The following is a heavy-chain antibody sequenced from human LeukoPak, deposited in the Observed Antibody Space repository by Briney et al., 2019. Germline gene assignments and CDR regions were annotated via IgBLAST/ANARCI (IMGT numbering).Heavy chain of an antibody. CDR3: VKKVVVGATSPYSDFQD. CDR2: ISWNSGSI. D-gene: IGHD1-26*01. J-gene: IGHJ1*01. CDR1: GFIFNNYA. V-gene: IGHV3-9*01. Sequence: PGRSLRLSCAGSGFIFNNYAMHWVRQPPGKGLEWVSGISWNSGSIDYADSVKGRFTISRDNAKNSLYLQMNSLRVEDTALYYCVKKVVVGATSPYSDFQDWGQGTLVTVSS.